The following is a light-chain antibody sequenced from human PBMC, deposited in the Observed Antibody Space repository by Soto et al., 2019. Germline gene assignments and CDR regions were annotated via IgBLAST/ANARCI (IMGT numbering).Light chain of an antibody. V-gene: IGKV2-28*01. CDR1: QSLLHSDGYIY. CDR2: LGS. Sequence: DIVMTQSPLSLPVTPGEPASISCRSSQSLLHSDGYIYLDWYLQRPGQSPQLLICLGSNRASGVPDRFSGSGSCTHFTLKISRVEAEDFGVYYCMQALQTPWTFGQGTRVEVK. J-gene: IGKJ1*01. CDR3: MQALQTPWT.